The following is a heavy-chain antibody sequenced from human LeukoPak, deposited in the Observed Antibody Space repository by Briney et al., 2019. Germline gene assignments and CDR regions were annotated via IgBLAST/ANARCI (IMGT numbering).Heavy chain of an antibody. D-gene: IGHD1-1*01. CDR1: GFTVSSNY. J-gene: IGHJ4*02. CDR2: ISGSGGST. CDR3: ARNAHFDY. Sequence: PGGSLRLSCAASGFTVSSNYVSWVRQAPGKGLEWVSSISGSGGSTYYADSVKGRFTISRDNSKNTLYLQMNSLRAEDTAVYYCARNAHFDYWGQGTLVTVSS. V-gene: IGHV3-23*01.